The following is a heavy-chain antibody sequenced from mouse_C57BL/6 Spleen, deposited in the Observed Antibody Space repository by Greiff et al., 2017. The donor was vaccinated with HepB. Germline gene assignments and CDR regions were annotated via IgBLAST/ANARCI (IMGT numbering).Heavy chain of an antibody. CDR1: GYTFTSYW. D-gene: IGHD2-2*01. J-gene: IGHJ2*01. CDR3: ARGAMVTPFDY. CDR2: IYPSDSET. V-gene: IGHV1-61*01. Sequence: QVQLQQPGAELVRPGSSVKLSCKASGYTFTSYWMDWVKQRPGQGLEWIGNIYPSDSETHYNQKFKDKATLTVDKSSSTAYMQLSSLTSEDSAVYYCARGAMVTPFDYWGQGTTLTVSS.